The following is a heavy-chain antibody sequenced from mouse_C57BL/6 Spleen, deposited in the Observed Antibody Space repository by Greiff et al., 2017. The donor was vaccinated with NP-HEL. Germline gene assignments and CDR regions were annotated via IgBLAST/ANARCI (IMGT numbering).Heavy chain of an antibody. D-gene: IGHD1-1*01. V-gene: IGHV1-64*01. CDR2: IHPNSGST. CDR1: GYTFTSYW. J-gene: IGHJ1*03. Sequence: VQLQQPGAELVKPGASVKLSCKASGYTFTSYWMHWVKQRPGQGLEWIGMIHPNSGSTNYNEKFKSKATLTVDKSSSTAYMQLSSLTSEDSAVYYCAKEGYGSSSRWYFDVWGTGTTVTVSS. CDR3: AKEGYGSSSRWYFDV.